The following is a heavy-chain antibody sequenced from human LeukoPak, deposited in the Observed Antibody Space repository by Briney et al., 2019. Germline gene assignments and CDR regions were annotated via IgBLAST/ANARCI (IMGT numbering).Heavy chain of an antibody. D-gene: IGHD1-14*01. V-gene: IGHV3-48*01. Sequence: GSLRLSCAASGFTFSGYDMSWVRQAPGKGLEWVSYTSSSSSTIYYADSVKSRFTISRDNSKNTLYLQMNSLRAEDTAVYYCARDNRNYGDYWGQGTLVTVSS. J-gene: IGHJ4*02. CDR1: GFTFSGYD. CDR3: ARDNRNYGDY. CDR2: TSSSSSTI.